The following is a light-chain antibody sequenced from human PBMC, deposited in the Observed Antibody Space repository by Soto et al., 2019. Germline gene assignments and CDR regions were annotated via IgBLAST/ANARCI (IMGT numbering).Light chain of an antibody. CDR2: EVI. CDR3: YSYTSSSTYV. J-gene: IGLJ1*01. V-gene: IGLV2-18*02. CDR1: SSDVGSYNR. Sequence: QSALTQPPSVSGSPGQSVTISCTGTSSDVGSYNRVSWYKQPPGAAPKLVIYEVIHRPSGVPDRFSGSKSGNTASLTISGLQAEDEADFYSYSYTSSSTYVFGTGTKVTVL.